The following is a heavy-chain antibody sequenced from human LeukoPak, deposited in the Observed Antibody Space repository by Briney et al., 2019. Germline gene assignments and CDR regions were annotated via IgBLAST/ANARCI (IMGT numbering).Heavy chain of an antibody. V-gene: IGHV3-15*01. CDR3: TTRIMITFGGVIVL. J-gene: IGHJ4*02. CDR2: IKSKTDGGTT. CDR1: GFTFSNYA. Sequence: GGSLRLSCAASGFTFSNYAMSWVRQAPGKGLEWVGRIKSKTDGGTTDYAAPVKGRFTISRDDSKNTLYLQMNSLKTEDTAVYYCTTRIMITFGGVIVLWGQGTLVTVSS. D-gene: IGHD3-16*02.